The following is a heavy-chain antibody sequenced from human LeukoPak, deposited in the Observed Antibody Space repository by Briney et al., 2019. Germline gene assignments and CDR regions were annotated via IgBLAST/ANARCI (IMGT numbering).Heavy chain of an antibody. CDR1: GFTFSSYG. CDR2: ISYDGSNK. Sequence: PGRSLRLSCAVSGFTFSSYGMHWVRQAPGKGLEWVAVISYDGSNKYYADSVKGRFTISRDNSKNTLYLQMNSLRAEDTAVYYCAKATYYYDSSNIQHWGQGTLVTVSS. D-gene: IGHD3-22*01. J-gene: IGHJ1*01. CDR3: AKATYYYDSSNIQH. V-gene: IGHV3-30*18.